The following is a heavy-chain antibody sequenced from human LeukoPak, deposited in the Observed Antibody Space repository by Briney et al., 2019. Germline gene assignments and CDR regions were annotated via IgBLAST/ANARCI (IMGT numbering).Heavy chain of an antibody. J-gene: IGHJ4*02. D-gene: IGHD1-14*01. V-gene: IGHV1-18*01. CDR3: ARYAVSHTTIWHYYSDY. CDR2: ISGYNGNT. CDR1: GYTFSSYG. Sequence: GASVKVSCKTSGYTFSSYGINWVRQAPGQGLEWMGWISGYNGNTHYTQKIQGRVTMTTDTSTSTAYMELRSLRSDDTAVYFCARYAVSHTTIWHYYSDYWGQGTPVTVSS.